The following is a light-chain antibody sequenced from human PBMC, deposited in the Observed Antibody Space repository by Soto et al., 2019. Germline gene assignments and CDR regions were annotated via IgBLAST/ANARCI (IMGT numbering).Light chain of an antibody. Sequence: EIVLTQSPATLSLSPGERATLSCRASQSISDYIAWYQQKPGQAPRLVIYDTSNRATGVPARFSGSGSGADFTLTISSLEPEDFAVYYGQQRTNWLTFGGGTRVEIK. V-gene: IGKV3-11*01. CDR2: DTS. CDR3: QQRTNWLT. J-gene: IGKJ4*01. CDR1: QSISDY.